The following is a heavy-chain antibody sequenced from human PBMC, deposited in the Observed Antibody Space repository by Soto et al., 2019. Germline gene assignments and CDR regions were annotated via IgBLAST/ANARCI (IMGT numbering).Heavy chain of an antibody. CDR1: GFSLSTSGVG. CDR3: AHNKRLALSSYLYYGMDV. D-gene: IGHD1-1*01. CDR2: VYWNDDK. Sequence: SGPTLVNPTQTLTLTCTFSGFSLSTSGVGVGWIRQPPGKALEWLALVYWNDDKRYSPSLKSRLTITKDTSKNQVLLTMTNMDPGDTATYYCAHNKRLALSSYLYYGMDVLGQGTKGTVSS. V-gene: IGHV2-5*01. J-gene: IGHJ6*02.